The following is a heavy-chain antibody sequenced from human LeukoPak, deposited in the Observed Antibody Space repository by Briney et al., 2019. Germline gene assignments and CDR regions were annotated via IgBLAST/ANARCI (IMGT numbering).Heavy chain of an antibody. CDR2: ISYDGSNK. V-gene: IGHV3-30*18. Sequence: AGRSLRLSCAASGFTFSSYGMHWVRQAPGKGLEWVAVISYDGSNKYYADSVKGRFTISRDNSKNTLYLQINSLRAEDTAVYYCAKTEYYYYYGMDVWGQGTTVTVSS. J-gene: IGHJ6*02. CDR3: AKTEYYYYYGMDV. CDR1: GFTFSSYG.